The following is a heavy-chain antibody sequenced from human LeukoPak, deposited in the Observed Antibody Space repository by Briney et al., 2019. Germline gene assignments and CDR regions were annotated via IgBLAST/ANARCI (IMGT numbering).Heavy chain of an antibody. V-gene: IGHV4-59*01. J-gene: IGHJ5*02. CDR3: ARLWSEGNWENWFDP. CDR2: IYYNGNT. Sequence: SETLSLTCTVSGGSISSYYWSWIRQPPGKGLEWIGYIYYNGNTNYNPSLKSRVTISVDTSKNQFSLKLSSVTAADTAVYYCARLWSEGNWENWFDPWGQGTLVTVSS. D-gene: IGHD3-3*01. CDR1: GGSISSYY.